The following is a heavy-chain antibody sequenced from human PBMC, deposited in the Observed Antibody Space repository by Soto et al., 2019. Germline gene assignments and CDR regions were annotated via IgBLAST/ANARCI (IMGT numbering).Heavy chain of an antibody. CDR3: ARESDSRVLLFDY. V-gene: IGHV1-69*13. CDR1: GGTFSSYT. J-gene: IGHJ4*02. D-gene: IGHD3-22*01. Sequence: GASVKVSCKASGGTFSSYTISWVRQAPGQGLEWMGGIIPIFGTANYAQKFQGRVTITADESTSTAYMELSSLRSEDTAVYYCARESDSRVLLFDYWGQGTLVTVSS. CDR2: IIPIFGTA.